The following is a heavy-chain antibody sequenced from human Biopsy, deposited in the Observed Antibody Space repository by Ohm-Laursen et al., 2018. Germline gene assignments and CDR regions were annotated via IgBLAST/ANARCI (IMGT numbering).Heavy chain of an antibody. V-gene: IGHV3-33*01. CDR1: GFPFSRHG. CDR3: ARDAEEFDSSGPRFDY. D-gene: IGHD3-22*01. CDR2: IWSDGNNK. J-gene: IGHJ4*02. Sequence: SLRLSCAASGFPFSRHGMHWVRQAPGKGLEWVAVIWSDGNNKYYADSVKGRFTISRDTSRNTLYMQMNSLRVEDTALYYCARDAEEFDSSGPRFDYWGQGTLVTVSS.